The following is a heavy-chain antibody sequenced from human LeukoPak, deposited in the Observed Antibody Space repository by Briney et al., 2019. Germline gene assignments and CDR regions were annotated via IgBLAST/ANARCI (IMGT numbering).Heavy chain of an antibody. CDR1: GGTFSSYA. V-gene: IGHV1-69*05. J-gene: IGHJ6*03. Sequence: SVKVSCKASGGTFSSYAISWVRQAPGQGLEWMGGIIPIFGTANYAQKFQGRVTITTDESTSTAYMELSSLRSEDTAVYYCARDVGSGSHYYYMDVWGKGTTVTVSS. D-gene: IGHD3-10*01. CDR3: ARDVGSGSHYYYMDV. CDR2: IIPIFGTA.